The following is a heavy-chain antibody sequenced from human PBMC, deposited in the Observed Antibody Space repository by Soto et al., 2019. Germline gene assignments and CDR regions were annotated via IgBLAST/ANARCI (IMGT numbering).Heavy chain of an antibody. CDR3: ASSIN. Sequence: PGGSLRLSCAASGFPFSSYGMHWVRQAPGKGLDWVAVIWYDGSNKDYADSVKGRFTISRDNSKNMLYLQMNSLRVDDTAVYYCASSINWGQGTLVTVSS. V-gene: IGHV3-33*01. CDR1: GFPFSSYG. J-gene: IGHJ4*02. CDR2: IWYDGSNK.